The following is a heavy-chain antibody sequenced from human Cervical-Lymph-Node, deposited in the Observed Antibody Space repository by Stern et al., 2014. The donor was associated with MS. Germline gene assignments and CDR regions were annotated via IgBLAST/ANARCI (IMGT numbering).Heavy chain of an antibody. D-gene: IGHD6-13*01. V-gene: IGHV4-31*03. CDR2: IYYIGST. CDR1: GGSISSGGYY. J-gene: IGHJ3*02. Sequence: VQLVESGPGLVKPSQTLSLTCTVSGGSISSGGYYWSWIRQHPGKGLEWIGYIYYIGSTYYNPSLKSRVTISVDTSKNQFSLKLSSVTAADTAVYYCARTFPGIVADDAFDIWGQGTRVIVS. CDR3: ARTFPGIVADDAFDI.